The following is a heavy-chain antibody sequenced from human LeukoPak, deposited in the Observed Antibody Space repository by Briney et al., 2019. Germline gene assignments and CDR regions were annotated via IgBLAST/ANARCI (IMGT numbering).Heavy chain of an antibody. V-gene: IGHV4-59*08. Sequence: SETLSLTCTVSGGSISSYYWSWIRQPPGKGLEWIGYMYYSGSTNYNPSLKSRVTISLHTSKKQFSLRLTSMTAADTAVYYCARSIVVAGVISDFYYYGMDVWGQGTTVTVSS. CDR3: ARSIVVAGVISDFYYYGMDV. CDR2: MYYSGST. J-gene: IGHJ6*02. CDR1: GGSISSYY. D-gene: IGHD6-19*01.